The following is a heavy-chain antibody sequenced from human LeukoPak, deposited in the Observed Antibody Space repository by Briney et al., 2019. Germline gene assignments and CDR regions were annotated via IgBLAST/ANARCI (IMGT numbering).Heavy chain of an antibody. CDR3: ARRGPRYFDY. CDR1: DYSISSGYY. V-gene: IGHV4-38-2*01. Sequence: SETLSLTCAVSDYSISSGYYWGWIRQPPGKGLEWIGSIYHSGSTYYNPFLKSRVTISVDTSKNQFSLKLSSVTAADTAVYYCARRGPRYFDYWGQGTLVTVSS. CDR2: IYHSGST. J-gene: IGHJ4*02.